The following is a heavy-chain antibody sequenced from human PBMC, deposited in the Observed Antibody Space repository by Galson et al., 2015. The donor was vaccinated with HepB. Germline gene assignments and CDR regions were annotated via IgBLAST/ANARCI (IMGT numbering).Heavy chain of an antibody. CDR2: IKSKYNDGTI. Sequence: SLRLSCAGSGFTFSNAWMNWVRQTPGKGMEWVAHIKSKYNDGTIDYAAPVKGRFTISRDDSKNTVYLQVDSLKTEDTALYYCATGITFDIWGRGTLVTVSS. CDR3: ATGITFDI. V-gene: IGHV3-15*01. J-gene: IGHJ3*02. CDR1: GFTFSNAW.